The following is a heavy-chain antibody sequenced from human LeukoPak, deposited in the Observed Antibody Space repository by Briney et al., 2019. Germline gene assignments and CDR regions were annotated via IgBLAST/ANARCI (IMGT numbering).Heavy chain of an antibody. CDR2: ISGSGGST. J-gene: IGHJ4*02. CDR1: RFTFTSYA. D-gene: IGHD5-24*01. Sequence: GGSLRLSCAASRFTFTSYAMSWVRQAPGKGLEWVSAISGSGGSTYYADSVKGRFTISRDNSKSTLFLQMNSLRAEDTAVYYCAKDPRVGSRVATPCHWGQGTLVTVSS. CDR3: AKDPRVGSRVATPCH. V-gene: IGHV3-23*01.